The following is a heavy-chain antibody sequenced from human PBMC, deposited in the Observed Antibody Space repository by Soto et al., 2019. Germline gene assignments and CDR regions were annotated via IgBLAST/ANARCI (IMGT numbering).Heavy chain of an antibody. Sequence: PSETLSLTCAVSGGSINSSNWWSWVRQPPGKGLEWIGEIYHSGSTNYNPSLKSRVTISVDKSKNQFSLKLSSVTAADTAVYYCARGGYSNYYYYYYGMDVWGQGTTVTVSS. CDR1: GGSINSSNW. J-gene: IGHJ6*02. V-gene: IGHV4-4*02. CDR2: IYHSGST. D-gene: IGHD4-4*01. CDR3: ARGGYSNYYYYYYGMDV.